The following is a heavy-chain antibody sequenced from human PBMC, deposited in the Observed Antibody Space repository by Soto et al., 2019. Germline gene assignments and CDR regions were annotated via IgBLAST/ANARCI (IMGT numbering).Heavy chain of an antibody. CDR1: GGSISRGGYF. D-gene: IGHD3-10*01. V-gene: IGHV4-30-2*01. CDR2: IYHSGST. J-gene: IGHJ5*02. CDR3: ARGLGP. Sequence: SETLSLTCAVSGGSISRGGYFWSWIRQPPGKGLEWIGYIYHSGSTYYNPSLKSRVTISVDRSKNQFSLKLSSVTAADTAVYYCARGLGPWGQGTLVTVSS.